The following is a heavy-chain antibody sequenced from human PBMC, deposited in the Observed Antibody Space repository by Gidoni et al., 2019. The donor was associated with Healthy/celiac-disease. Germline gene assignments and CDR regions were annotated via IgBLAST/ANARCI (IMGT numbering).Heavy chain of an antibody. CDR2: IIPIFGKA. CDR3: ARAGYTPLRRGAFDI. V-gene: IGHV1-69*01. Sequence: QVQLVQSGAEVKKPGSSVNVSFKASGGTFSSYAISWVRQAPGQGREWMGGIIPIFGKANYAQKFQGRVTITADESTSTAYMELSSLRSEDTAVYYCARAGYTPLRRGAFDIWGQGTMVTVSS. J-gene: IGHJ3*02. CDR1: GGTFSSYA. D-gene: IGHD5-18*01.